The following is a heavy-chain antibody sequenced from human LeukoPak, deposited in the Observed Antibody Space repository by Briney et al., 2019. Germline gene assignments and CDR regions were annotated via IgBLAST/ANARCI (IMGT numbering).Heavy chain of an antibody. D-gene: IGHD3-3*01. CDR1: GLTFSGYW. J-gene: IGHJ6*03. CDR3: ARGGGYYNFWSGDYYHYYYYMDV. CDR2: INSDGRST. Sequence: GGSLRLSCAASGLTFSGYWMHWVRQAPGKGLVWVSRINSDGRSTTYADSVKGRFTVSRDNAKNTLYLQMNSLRAEDTAVYCCARGGGYYNFWSGDYYHYYYYMDVWGKGTTVTVSS. V-gene: IGHV3-74*01.